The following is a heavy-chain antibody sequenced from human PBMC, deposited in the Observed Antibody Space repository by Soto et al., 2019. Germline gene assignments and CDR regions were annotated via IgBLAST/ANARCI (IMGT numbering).Heavy chain of an antibody. V-gene: IGHV1-18*01. CDR3: ARDTAMALPDA. CDR1: GYTFTSYG. CDR2: ISAHNGNT. J-gene: IGHJ1*01. Sequence: QVQLVQSGAEVKKPGASVKVSCKASGYTFTSYGISWVRQAPGQGLEWMGWISAHNGNTTYEQKLQGRVTMTTDTTTLTANMEVRRLRSDDTAVYYCARDTAMALPDAWGQGTLVTVSS. D-gene: IGHD5-18*01.